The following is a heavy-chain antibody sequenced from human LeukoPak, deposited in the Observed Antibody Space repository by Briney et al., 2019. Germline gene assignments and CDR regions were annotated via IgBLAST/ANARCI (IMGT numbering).Heavy chain of an antibody. D-gene: IGHD5-12*01. CDR2: IIGSSGST. Sequence: GGSLRLSCAASGFTFSNYAMNGVRQAPGKVLEGVWTIIGSSGSTFSADSVMGRFTISKDTSKNTLYLHMSSLRADDTVVYYCAKGGYDYVEVAYFDYWGQGTLVTVSS. CDR1: GFTFSNYA. J-gene: IGHJ4*02. CDR3: AKGGYDYVEVAYFDY. V-gene: IGHV3-23*01.